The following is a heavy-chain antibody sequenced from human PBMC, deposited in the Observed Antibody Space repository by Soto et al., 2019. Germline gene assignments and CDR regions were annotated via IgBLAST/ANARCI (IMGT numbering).Heavy chain of an antibody. J-gene: IGHJ6*02. CDR2: ISAYNGNT. CDR3: VVSSSSSSYCYYGMHV. D-gene: IGHD6-6*01. V-gene: IGHV1-18*04. CDR1: GYTFTSYG. Sequence: QVQLVQSGAEVKKPGASVKVSCKASGYTFTSYGISWVRQAPGQGLEWMGWISAYNGNTNYAQKLQGRVTMTTDTSTSTAYMELRSLRSDDTAVYYCVVSSSSSSYCYYGMHVWGQGTTVTVSS.